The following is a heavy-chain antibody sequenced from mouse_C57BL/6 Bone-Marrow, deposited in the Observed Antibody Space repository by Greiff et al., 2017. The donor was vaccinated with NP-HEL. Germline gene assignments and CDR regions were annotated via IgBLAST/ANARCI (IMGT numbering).Heavy chain of an antibody. CDR2: IDPSDSYT. CDR3: ARFYGSSYGAY. J-gene: IGHJ3*01. Sequence: QVQLQQSGAELVRPGTSVKLSCKASGYTFTSYWMHWVKQRPGQGLEWIGVIDPSDSYTNYNQKFKGKATLTVDTSSSTAYMQLSSLTSEDSAVYYCARFYGSSYGAYWGQGTLVTVSA. D-gene: IGHD1-1*01. CDR1: GYTFTSYW. V-gene: IGHV1-59*01.